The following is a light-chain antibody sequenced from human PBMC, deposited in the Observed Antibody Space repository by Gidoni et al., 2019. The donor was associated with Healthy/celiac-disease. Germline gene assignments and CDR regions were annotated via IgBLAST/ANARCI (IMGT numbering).Light chain of an antibody. CDR2: GAS. J-gene: IGKJ2*04. V-gene: IGKV3-20*01. Sequence: EIVLTQSPGPLSLSPGERATLSCRASQSVSSSYLAWYQQKPGQAPRLLIYGASSRATGIPDRCSGSGSGTDFTLTISRLEPEDFAVYYCQQYGSSPRECSFGQGTKLEIK. CDR3: QQYGSSPRECS. CDR1: QSVSSSY.